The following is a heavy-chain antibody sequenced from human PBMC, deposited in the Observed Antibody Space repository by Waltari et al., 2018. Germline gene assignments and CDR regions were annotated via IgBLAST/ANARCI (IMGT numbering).Heavy chain of an antibody. CDR1: GGSISSGDYY. D-gene: IGHD2-15*01. Sequence: QVQLQESGPGLVKPSQTLSLTCTVSGGSISSGDYYWSWIRQPPGKGLEWIGYIYYSGSTYYNPSLKSRVTISVDTSKNQFSLKLSSVTAADTAVYYCARGARPLYCSGGSCYSGVDYWGQGTLVTVSS. CDR3: ARGARPLYCSGGSCYSGVDY. J-gene: IGHJ4*02. V-gene: IGHV4-30-4*08. CDR2: IYYSGST.